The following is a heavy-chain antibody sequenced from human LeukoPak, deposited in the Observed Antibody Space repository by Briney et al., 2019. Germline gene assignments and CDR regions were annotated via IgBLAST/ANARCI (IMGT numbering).Heavy chain of an antibody. D-gene: IGHD5-12*01. CDR1: GFTFSTYA. CDR2: ITAGAGST. V-gene: IGHV3-23*01. J-gene: IGHJ6*02. Sequence: GGALRLSCAASGFTFSTYAMHWVRHAPGKGLEWVSAITAGAGSTYYADSVKGRLTISRANSKNTLYLQMNSLRAEDTAVYYCAKVSYSGYEPTYYYYYYGMDVWGQGTTVTVSS. CDR3: AKVSYSGYEPTYYYYYYGMDV.